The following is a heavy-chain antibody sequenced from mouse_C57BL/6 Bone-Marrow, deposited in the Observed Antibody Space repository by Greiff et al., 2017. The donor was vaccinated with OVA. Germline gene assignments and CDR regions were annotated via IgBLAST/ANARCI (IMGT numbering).Heavy chain of an antibody. CDR1: GYTFTSYG. D-gene: IGHD1-1*01. CDR3: ARARLLRLYHFDY. J-gene: IGHJ2*01. V-gene: IGHV1-81*01. Sequence: QVQLQQSGAELARPGASVKLSCKASGYTFTSYGISWVKQRTGQGLEWIGEIYPRSGNTYYNEKFKGKATLTADKSSSTAYMELRSLTSEDSAVYFCARARLLRLYHFDYWGQGTTLTVSS. CDR2: IYPRSGNT.